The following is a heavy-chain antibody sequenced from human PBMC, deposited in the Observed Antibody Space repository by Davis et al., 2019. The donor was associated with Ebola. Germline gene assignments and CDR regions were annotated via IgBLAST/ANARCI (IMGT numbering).Heavy chain of an antibody. V-gene: IGHV3-30*03. J-gene: IGHJ4*02. D-gene: IGHD4-23*01. CDR2: ISYDGSNK. CDR3: ARGPSTGNSFTY. Sequence: GGSLRLSCAASGFTFSSYGMHWVRQAPGKGLEWVAVISYDGSNKYYADSVKGRFTISRDNSKNTLYLQMNSLRAEDTAFYYCARGPSTGNSFTYWGQGTLVTVSS. CDR1: GFTFSSYG.